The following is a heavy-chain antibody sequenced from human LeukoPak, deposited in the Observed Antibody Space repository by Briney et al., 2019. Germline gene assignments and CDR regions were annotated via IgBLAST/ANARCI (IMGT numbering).Heavy chain of an antibody. CDR1: GFTFSRYW. Sequence: GGSLRLSCAASGFTFSRYWMSWVRRAPGKGLEWVANIKQDGSEKYYVDPVKGRFTISRDNAKHSLYLQINSLRAEDTAVYHCARAPKYCSGGSCYLNRFDYWGKGTLVTVSS. CDR2: IKQDGSEK. V-gene: IGHV3-7*01. D-gene: IGHD2-15*01. J-gene: IGHJ4*02. CDR3: ARAPKYCSGGSCYLNRFDY.